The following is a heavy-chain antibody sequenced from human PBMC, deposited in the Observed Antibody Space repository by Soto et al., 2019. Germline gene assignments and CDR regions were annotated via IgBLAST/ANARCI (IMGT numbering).Heavy chain of an antibody. CDR3: ASWDVWGTYDAFDI. J-gene: IGHJ3*02. V-gene: IGHV1-69*13. CDR1: GGTFSSYA. D-gene: IGHD3-16*01. Sequence: SVKVCCTASGGTFSSYAISWVRQDPGQGLEWMGGIIPIFGTANYAQKFQGRVTITADESTSTAYMELSSLRSEDTAVYYCASWDVWGTYDAFDIWGQGTMVTVSS. CDR2: IIPIFGTA.